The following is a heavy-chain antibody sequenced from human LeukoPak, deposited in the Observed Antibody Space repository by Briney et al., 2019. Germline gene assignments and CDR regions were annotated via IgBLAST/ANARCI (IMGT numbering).Heavy chain of an antibody. CDR1: GGSISSYY. D-gene: IGHD6-19*01. V-gene: IGHV4-4*07. CDR3: ARGSPVGSGWSHWGYYLDY. J-gene: IGHJ4*02. CDR2: IYTSGST. Sequence: SETLSLTCTVSGGSISSYYWSWIRQPAGKGLEWIGHIYTSGSTNYNPSLKSRVTMSVDTSKNQFSLKLSSVTAADTAVYYCARGSPVGSGWSHWGYYLDYWGQGTLVTVSS.